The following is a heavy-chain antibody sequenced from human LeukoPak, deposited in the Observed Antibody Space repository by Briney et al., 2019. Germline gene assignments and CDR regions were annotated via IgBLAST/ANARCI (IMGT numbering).Heavy chain of an antibody. Sequence: ASVKVSCKASGFTFTGYYMHWVRQAPGQGLEWMGWINPNSGGTNYAQKFQGRVTMTRDTSITTAYMELTSLRSDDTAVYYCARDLFYSVSGTYYNVGRVYYWGQGTLVTVSS. D-gene: IGHD3-10*01. V-gene: IGHV1-2*02. CDR3: ARDLFYSVSGTYYNVGRVYY. CDR2: INPNSGGT. J-gene: IGHJ4*02. CDR1: GFTFTGYY.